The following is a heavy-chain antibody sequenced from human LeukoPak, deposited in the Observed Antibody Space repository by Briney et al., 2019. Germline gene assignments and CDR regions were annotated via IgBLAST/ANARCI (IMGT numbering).Heavy chain of an antibody. J-gene: IGHJ4*02. CDR2: ISAYNGNT. CDR3: ARDQVTTMVRGVILH. Sequence: ASVNVSCKASGYTFTSYGISWVRQAPGQGLEWMGWISAYNGNTNYAQKLQGRVTMTTDTSTSTAYMGLRSLRSDDTAVYYCARDQVTTMVRGVILHWGQGTLVTVSS. CDR1: GYTFTSYG. V-gene: IGHV1-18*01. D-gene: IGHD3-10*01.